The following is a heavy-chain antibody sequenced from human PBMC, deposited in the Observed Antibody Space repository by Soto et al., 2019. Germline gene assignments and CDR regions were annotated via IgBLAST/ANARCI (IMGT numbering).Heavy chain of an antibody. CDR2: IYYSGST. CDR3: ARLREYSSSWYSIGGVADY. CDR1: GGSISSYY. V-gene: IGHV4-59*08. J-gene: IGHJ4*02. Sequence: SETLSLTCTVSGGSISSYYWSWIRQPPGKGLEWIGYIYYSGSTNYNPSLKSRVTISVDTSKNQFSLKLSSVTAADTAVYYCARLREYSSSWYSIGGVADYWGQGTLVTVSS. D-gene: IGHD6-13*01.